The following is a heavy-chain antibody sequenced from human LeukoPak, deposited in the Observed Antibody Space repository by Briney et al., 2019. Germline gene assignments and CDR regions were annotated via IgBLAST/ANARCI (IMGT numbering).Heavy chain of an antibody. D-gene: IGHD2-8*01. CDR1: GGSISSYY. CDR2: IYYSGST. V-gene: IGHV4-59*01. CDR3: ARVGEGMVDFDY. J-gene: IGHJ4*02. Sequence: SETLSLTCTVSGGSISSYYWSWIRQPPGKGLEWIGYIYYSGSTNYNPSLKSRVTMSVDTSKNQFSLKLSSVTAADTAVYYCARVGEGMVDFDYWGQGTLVTVSS.